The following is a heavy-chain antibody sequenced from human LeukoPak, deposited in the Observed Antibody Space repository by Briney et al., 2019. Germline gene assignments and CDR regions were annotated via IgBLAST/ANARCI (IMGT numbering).Heavy chain of an antibody. D-gene: IGHD4-17*01. CDR3: ARATYGDYGYFDY. Sequence: SETLSLTCTVSGGSISSYYWSWIRQPAEKGQEWIGRIYISGSSNYNPSLKSRVTISVDKSKNQFSLKLSSVTAADTAVYYCARATYGDYGYFDYWGHGTLVTVSS. CDR2: IYISGSS. CDR1: GGSISSYY. V-gene: IGHV4-4*07. J-gene: IGHJ4*01.